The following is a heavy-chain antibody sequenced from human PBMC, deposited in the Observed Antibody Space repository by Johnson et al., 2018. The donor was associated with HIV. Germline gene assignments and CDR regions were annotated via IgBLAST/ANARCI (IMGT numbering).Heavy chain of an antibody. V-gene: IGHV3-13*01. J-gene: IGHJ3*02. CDR1: GFTFDDYA. CDR2: IGTAGDT. Sequence: VQLVESGGGLVQPGRSLRLSCAASGFTFDDYAMHWVRQATGKGLEWVSGIGTAGDTYYPGSVKGRFTISRENAKNSLYLQINSLRAGDTAVYYCARSSPTVTTGGAFDIWGQGTMVTVSS. CDR3: ARSSPTVTTGGAFDI. D-gene: IGHD4-17*01.